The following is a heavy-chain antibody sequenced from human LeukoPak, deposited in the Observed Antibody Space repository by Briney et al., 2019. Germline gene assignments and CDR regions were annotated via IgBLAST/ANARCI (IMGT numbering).Heavy chain of an antibody. Sequence: PSETLSLTCTVSGGSVSSGGYSWSWIRQPPGKGLEWIGYIYHSGSTYYNPSLKSRVTISVDRSKNQFSLKLSSVTAADTAVYYCARVREHYCSGGSCYYFDYWGQGTLVTVSS. D-gene: IGHD2-15*01. V-gene: IGHV4-30-2*01. CDR1: GGSVSSGGYS. CDR3: ARVREHYCSGGSCYYFDY. J-gene: IGHJ4*02. CDR2: IYHSGST.